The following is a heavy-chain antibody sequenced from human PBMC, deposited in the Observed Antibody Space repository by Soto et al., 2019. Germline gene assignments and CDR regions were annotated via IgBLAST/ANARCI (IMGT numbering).Heavy chain of an antibody. CDR2: IWYDGSNK. CDR1: GFTFSSYG. Sequence: GGSLRLSCAASGFTFSSYGMHWVRQAPGKGLEWVAVIWYDGSNKYYADSVKGRLTISRDNSKNTLYLQMNSLRAEDTAVYYCARDSSIYYGMDVWGQGTTVTVSS. D-gene: IGHD2-2*02. J-gene: IGHJ6*02. CDR3: ARDSSIYYGMDV. V-gene: IGHV3-33*01.